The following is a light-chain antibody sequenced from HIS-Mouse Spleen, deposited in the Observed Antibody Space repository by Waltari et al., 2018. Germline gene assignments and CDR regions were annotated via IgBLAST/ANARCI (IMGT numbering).Light chain of an antibody. CDR3: NSRDSSGNHLV. CDR1: SLRSYY. Sequence: SSELTQDPAVSVALGQTVRITCQGDSLRSYYASWYQQNPGPAPVLVIYGKNNRPSGIPDRFSGSSSGNTASLTITGAQAEDEADYYCNSRDSSGNHLVFGGGTKLTVL. V-gene: IGLV3-19*01. J-gene: IGLJ2*01. CDR2: GKN.